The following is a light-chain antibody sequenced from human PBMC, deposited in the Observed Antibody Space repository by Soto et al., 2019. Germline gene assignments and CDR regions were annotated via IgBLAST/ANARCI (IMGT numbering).Light chain of an antibody. J-gene: IGLJ1*01. CDR1: SSNIGAGYD. V-gene: IGLV1-40*01. CDR2: GDS. Sequence: QSVLTQPPSVSGAPGQRVTISCTGSSSNIGAGYDVNWYQQLPETAPKLLIFGDSNRPSGVSNRFSGSKSGNTASLTISGLQAEDEADYYCSSYTSSSTSVFGTGTKVTVL. CDR3: SSYTSSSTSV.